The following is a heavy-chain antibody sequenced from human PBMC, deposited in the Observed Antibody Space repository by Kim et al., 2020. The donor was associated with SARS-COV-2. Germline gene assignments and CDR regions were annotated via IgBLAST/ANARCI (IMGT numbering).Heavy chain of an antibody. V-gene: IGHV4-4*07. Sequence: YPSGRTNYNPSLQGRVTMSVDMSKNQFSLTLSSVTAADTAVYYCASALGHWGQGTLVTVSS. D-gene: IGHD3-16*02. CDR3: ASALGH. J-gene: IGHJ4*02. CDR2: YPSGRT.